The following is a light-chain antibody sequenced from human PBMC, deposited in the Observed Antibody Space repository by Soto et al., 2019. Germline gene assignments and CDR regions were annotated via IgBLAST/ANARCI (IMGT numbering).Light chain of an antibody. CDR1: QRISSW. CDR2: LAS. V-gene: IGKV1-5*03. J-gene: IGKJ2*01. Sequence: DIQMTQPPSTLSASVGDRVTITCRASQRISSWLAWYQQKPGKAPKLLIYLASNLESGVPSRFSGSASGTEFTLTISSLQPDDFATYYCQQYDSYPRTFGQGTKLEIK. CDR3: QQYDSYPRT.